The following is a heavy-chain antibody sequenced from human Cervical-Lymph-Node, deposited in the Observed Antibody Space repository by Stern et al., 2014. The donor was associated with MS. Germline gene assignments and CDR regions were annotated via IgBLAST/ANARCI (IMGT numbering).Heavy chain of an antibody. Sequence: VQLVQSGAEVKKPGESLRISCTGSGYSFASYYIAWVRQLPGKGLEWMGIIFPSDSDVKYSPSFQGRVTISADKSINTAYLQWSSLRVSDTAMYFCARVPIISFLLKDTIDVWGQGTKFTVSS. J-gene: IGHJ3*01. CDR2: IFPSDSDV. CDR3: ARVPIISFLLKDTIDV. V-gene: IGHV5-51*01. CDR1: GYSFASYY.